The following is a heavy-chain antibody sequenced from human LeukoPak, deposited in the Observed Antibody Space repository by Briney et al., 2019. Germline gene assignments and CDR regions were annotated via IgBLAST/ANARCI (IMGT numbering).Heavy chain of an antibody. CDR3: ARVVHSSGWAHGFDI. Sequence: PGGSLRLSCAASGFTFSNYGMHWVRQAPGKGLEWVALVSYAGSNKFYADSVKGRFTISRDNSKNTLYLQMNSLSSEDTAAYSCARVVHSSGWAHGFDIWGQGTMVTVSS. D-gene: IGHD6-19*01. J-gene: IGHJ3*02. CDR1: GFTFSNYG. V-gene: IGHV3-30*03. CDR2: VSYAGSNK.